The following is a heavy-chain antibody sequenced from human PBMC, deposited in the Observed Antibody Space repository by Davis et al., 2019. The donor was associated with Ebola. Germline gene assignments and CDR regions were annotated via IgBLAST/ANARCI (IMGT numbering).Heavy chain of an antibody. CDR2: ISYDGSNK. V-gene: IGHV3-30*18. CDR1: GFTFSSYG. D-gene: IGHD2-2*01. J-gene: IGHJ5*02. Sequence: PGGSLRLSCAASGFTFSSYGMHWVRQAPGKGLEWVAVISYDGSNKYYADSVKGRFTISRDNSKNTLYLQMNSLRAEDTAVYYWAKGPWGVVVPAAMGWFDPWGQGTLVTISS. CDR3: AKGPWGVVVPAAMGWFDP.